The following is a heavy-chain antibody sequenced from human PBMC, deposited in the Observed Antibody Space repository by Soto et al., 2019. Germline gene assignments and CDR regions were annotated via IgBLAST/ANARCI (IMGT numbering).Heavy chain of an antibody. Sequence: QVQLVQSGAEVKKPGASVKVSCKASGYTFTSYYMHWVRQAPGQGLEWMGIINPSGGSTSYAQKSXXRXTXXSATSTSQVYVELSSLSSEDPAVYYCAGTGTWNDYWGRGTLVTVSS. J-gene: IGHJ4*02. CDR2: INPSGGST. CDR3: AGTGTWNDY. D-gene: IGHD1-1*01. V-gene: IGHV1-46*03. CDR1: GYTFTSYY.